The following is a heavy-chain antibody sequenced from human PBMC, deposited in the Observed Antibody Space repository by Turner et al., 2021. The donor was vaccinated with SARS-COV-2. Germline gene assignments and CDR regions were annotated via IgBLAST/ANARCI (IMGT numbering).Heavy chain of an antibody. CDR2: ISYDGSNK. CDR1: GVTVSSNY. CDR3: ARDVEAGTSTVTVFDY. V-gene: IGHV3-30*03. J-gene: IGHJ4*02. Sequence: VQLVESGGGLVQPGGSLRLSCAASGVTVSSNYMSWVRQAPGKGLEWVAVISYDGSNKYYADSVKGRFTISRDNSKNTLYLQMNSLRAEDTAVYYCARDVEAGTSTVTVFDYWGQGTLVTVSS. D-gene: IGHD4-17*01.